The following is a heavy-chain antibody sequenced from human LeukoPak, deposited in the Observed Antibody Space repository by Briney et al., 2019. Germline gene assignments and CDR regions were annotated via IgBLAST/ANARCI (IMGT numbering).Heavy chain of an antibody. D-gene: IGHD5-12*01. V-gene: IGHV3-7*05. Sequence: GGSLRLSCAASGFTFSSYWMSWVRQAPGKGLGWVANIKQDGSEKYYVDSVKGRFTISRDNAKNSLYLQMNSVRAEDTAVYYCAKAYSGYDRFDYWGQGTLVTVSS. J-gene: IGHJ4*02. CDR2: IKQDGSEK. CDR1: GFTFSSYW. CDR3: AKAYSGYDRFDY.